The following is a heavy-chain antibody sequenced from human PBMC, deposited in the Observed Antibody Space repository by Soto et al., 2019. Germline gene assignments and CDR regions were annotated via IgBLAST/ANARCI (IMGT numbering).Heavy chain of an antibody. V-gene: IGHV3-33*01. D-gene: IGHD3-9*01. Sequence: GGSLRLSCAAPGFTFSSYGMHWVRQAPGKGLEWVAVIWYDGSNKYYADCVKGRFTISRDNSKNTLYLQMNSLRAEDTAVYYCARHRTGYSYYYYGMDVWGQGTTVTVSS. CDR3: ARHRTGYSYYYYGMDV. J-gene: IGHJ6*02. CDR2: IWYDGSNK. CDR1: GFTFSSYG.